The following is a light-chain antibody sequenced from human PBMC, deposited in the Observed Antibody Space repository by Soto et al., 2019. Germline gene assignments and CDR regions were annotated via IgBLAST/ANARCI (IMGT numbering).Light chain of an antibody. CDR2: GAS. J-gene: IGKJ1*01. V-gene: IGKV3-20*01. Sequence: ETVMTQSPGTLSVSLGERATLSCRASQSVSIHLAWYQQKPGQAPRLLIYGASSRATGIPDRFSGSGSGTDFTLTISRLEPEDFAVYYCQQYSSSRTFGQGTKVDIK. CDR3: QQYSSSRT. CDR1: QSVSIH.